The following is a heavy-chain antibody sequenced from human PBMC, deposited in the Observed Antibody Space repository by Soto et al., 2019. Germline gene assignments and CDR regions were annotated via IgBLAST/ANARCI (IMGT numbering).Heavy chain of an antibody. CDR1: GGTFSSYA. D-gene: IGHD3-22*01. CDR2: IIPIFGTA. V-gene: IGHV1-69*13. J-gene: IGHJ3*02. Sequence: VKVSCKASGGTFSSYAISWVRQAPGQGLEWMGGIIPIFGTANYAQKFQGRVTITADESTSTAYMELSSLRSEDTAVYYCARGAPYYYDSSGLYAFDIWGQGTMVTVSS. CDR3: ARGAPYYYDSSGLYAFDI.